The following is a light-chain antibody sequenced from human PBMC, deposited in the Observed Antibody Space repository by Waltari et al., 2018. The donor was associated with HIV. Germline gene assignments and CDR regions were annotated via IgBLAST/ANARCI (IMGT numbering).Light chain of an antibody. CDR3: MQALHTWT. CDR1: RSLRRTNGYNY. Sequence: IVLTQSPLSLRVTPGEPASISCRSSRSLRRTNGYNYLDWYLQKPGQSPQLLIYLGSNRASGVPDRFSGSGSGTDFTLKISRVEAEDVGIYYCMQALHTWTFGQGTKVEIK. CDR2: LGS. J-gene: IGKJ1*01. V-gene: IGKV2-28*01.